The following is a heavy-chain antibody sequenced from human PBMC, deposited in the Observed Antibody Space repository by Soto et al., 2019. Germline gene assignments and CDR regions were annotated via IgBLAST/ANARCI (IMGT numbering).Heavy chain of an antibody. CDR2: ISYDGSNK. CDR1: GFTFSSYG. J-gene: IGHJ6*02. CDR3: AKVNEDYYDSSGYYVDYYYGMDV. D-gene: IGHD3-22*01. V-gene: IGHV3-30*18. Sequence: QVQLVESGGGVVQPGRSLRLSCAASGFTFSSYGMHWVRQAPGKGLEWVAVISYDGSNKYYADSVKGRFTISRDNSKNTLYLQMNSLRAEDTAVYYCAKVNEDYYDSSGYYVDYYYGMDVWGQGTTVTVSS.